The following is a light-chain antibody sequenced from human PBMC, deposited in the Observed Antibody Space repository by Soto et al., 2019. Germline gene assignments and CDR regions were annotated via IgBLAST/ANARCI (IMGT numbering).Light chain of an antibody. CDR3: QQYYTTPTIT. CDR2: WAY. J-gene: IGKJ5*01. CDR1: QSVLYTLNKRNY. Sequence: DIVMTQSPDSLAMSLGERATINCKSSQSVLYTLNKRNYLSWYQQKPGQPPKLLIYWAYTRDSGVPDRFSGSGSGTEFTLTSSSLQAEDAAVYYCQQYYTTPTITFGQGTQLEIK. V-gene: IGKV4-1*01.